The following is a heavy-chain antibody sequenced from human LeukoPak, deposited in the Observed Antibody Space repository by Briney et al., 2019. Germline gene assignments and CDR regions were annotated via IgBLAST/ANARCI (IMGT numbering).Heavy chain of an antibody. V-gene: IGHV1-69*13. J-gene: IGHJ5*02. D-gene: IGHD4-11*01. CDR3: ARDYDYNNYGWFDP. Sequence: ASVKVSCKASGGTFSSYAISWVRQAPGQGLEWMGGIIPIFGTANYAQKFQGRVTITADESTSTAYMELSSLRSEDTAVYYCARDYDYNNYGWFDPWGQGTLVTVSS. CDR1: GGTFSSYA. CDR2: IIPIFGTA.